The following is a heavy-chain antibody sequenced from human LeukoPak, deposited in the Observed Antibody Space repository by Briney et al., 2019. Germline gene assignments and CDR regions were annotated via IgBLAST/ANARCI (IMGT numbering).Heavy chain of an antibody. Sequence: PSETLSLTCAVYGGSFSGYYWSWIRQPPGKGLEWIGEINHSGSTNYNPSLKSRVTISVGTSKNQFSLKLSSVTAADTAVYYCARVRITIFGVVIRLRGPFDYWGQGTLVTVSS. J-gene: IGHJ4*02. CDR1: GGSFSGYY. CDR3: ARVRITIFGVVIRLRGPFDY. V-gene: IGHV4-34*01. D-gene: IGHD3-3*01. CDR2: INHSGST.